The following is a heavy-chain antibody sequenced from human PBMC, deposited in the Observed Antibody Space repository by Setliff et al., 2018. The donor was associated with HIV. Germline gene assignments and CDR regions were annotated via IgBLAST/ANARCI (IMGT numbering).Heavy chain of an antibody. D-gene: IGHD1-1*01. CDR3: ARVRTSTGAQY. Sequence: GESLKISCVASGLDIGDYWMTWVRQAPGKGLEWVANINPDGNERYYMESVQGRFTISRDNIQNSLLLQMNSLTADDAAVYYCARVRTSTGAQYWGQGTLVTVS. CDR1: GLDIGDYW. CDR2: INPDGNER. V-gene: IGHV3-7*03. J-gene: IGHJ4*02.